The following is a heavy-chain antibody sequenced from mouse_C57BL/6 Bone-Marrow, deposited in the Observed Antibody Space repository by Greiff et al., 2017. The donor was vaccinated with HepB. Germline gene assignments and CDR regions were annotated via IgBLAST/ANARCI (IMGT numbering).Heavy chain of an antibody. V-gene: IGHV1-50*01. CDR1: GYTFTSYW. Sequence: VQLQQPGAELVKPGASVKLSCKASGYTFTSYWMQWVKQRPGQGLEWIGEIDPSDSYTNYNQKFKGKATLTVDTSSSTAYMQLSSLTSEDSAVYYCARSRGSDAYWGQGTLVTVSA. D-gene: IGHD1-1*01. CDR2: IDPSDSYT. CDR3: ARSRGSDAY. J-gene: IGHJ3*01.